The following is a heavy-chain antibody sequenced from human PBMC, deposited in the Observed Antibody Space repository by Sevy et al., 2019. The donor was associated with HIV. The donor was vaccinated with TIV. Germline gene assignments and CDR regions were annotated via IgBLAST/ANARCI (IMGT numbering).Heavy chain of an antibody. D-gene: IGHD6-19*01. CDR3: ARTPTPTYSSGWYVADAFDI. V-gene: IGHV5-51*01. Sequence: GESLKISCKGSGYSFTSYWIGWVRQMPGKGLEWMGIIYPGDSDTRHSPSFQGQVTISADESISTAYLQWSSLKASDTAMYYCARTPTPTYSSGWYVADAFDIWGQGTMVTVSS. J-gene: IGHJ3*02. CDR1: GYSFTSYW. CDR2: IYPGDSDT.